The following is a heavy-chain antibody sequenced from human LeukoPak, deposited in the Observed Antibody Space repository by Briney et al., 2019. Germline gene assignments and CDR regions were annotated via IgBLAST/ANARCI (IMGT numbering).Heavy chain of an antibody. D-gene: IGHD5-18*01. J-gene: IGHJ4*02. Sequence: PGGSLRLSCAASGFTFSSYCMHWVRQAPGKGLVWVSRINSDGSSTSYADSVKGRFSIYRNNATTTQYLEKNSLRAEDTGVYYCASDGYGYYLGYWGQGTLVTVSS. CDR3: ASDGYGYYLGY. CDR1: GFTFSSYC. V-gene: IGHV3-74*01. CDR2: INSDGSST.